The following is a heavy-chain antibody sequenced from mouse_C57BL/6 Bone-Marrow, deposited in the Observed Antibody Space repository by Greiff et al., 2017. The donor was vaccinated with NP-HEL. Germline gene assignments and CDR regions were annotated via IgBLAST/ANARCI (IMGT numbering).Heavy chain of an antibody. J-gene: IGHJ2*01. D-gene: IGHD1-1*02. V-gene: IGHV5-17*01. CDR2: ISSGSSPI. Sequence: DVHLVESGGGLVKPGGSLKLSCAASGFTFSDYGMHWVRQAPEKGLEWVAYISSGSSPIYYADTVKGRFTISRDNAKNTLFLQMTSLRSEDTAMYYCARRYYGNYLDYWGQGTTLTVSS. CDR1: GFTFSDYG. CDR3: ARRYYGNYLDY.